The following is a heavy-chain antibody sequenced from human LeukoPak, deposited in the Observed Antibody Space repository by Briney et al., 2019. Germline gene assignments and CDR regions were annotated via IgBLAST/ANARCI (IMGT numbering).Heavy chain of an antibody. CDR2: IYYSGST. V-gene: IGHV4-61*01. D-gene: IGHD2-2*01. Sequence: PSETLSLTCTVSGGSVSSGSYYWSWIRQPPGKGLEWIGYIYYSGSTNYNPSLKSRVTISVDTSKNQFSLKLSSVTAADTAVYYCARDGGVVVPAAQLELQPVYYYGMDVWGQGTTVTVSS. CDR1: GGSVSSGSYY. CDR3: ARDGGVVVPAAQLELQPVYYYGMDV. J-gene: IGHJ6*02.